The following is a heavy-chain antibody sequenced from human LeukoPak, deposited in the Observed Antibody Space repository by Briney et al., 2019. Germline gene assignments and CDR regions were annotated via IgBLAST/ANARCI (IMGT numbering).Heavy chain of an antibody. CDR3: AREDDCSGSYVCLYYFDY. CDR1: GGSISSYY. D-gene: IGHD1-26*01. J-gene: IGHJ4*02. V-gene: IGHV4-4*07. CDR2: IYTSGST. Sequence: PSQTLSLTCTVSGGSISSYYWSWIRQPAGKGLEWIGRIYTSGSTNYNPSLKSRVTMSVDTSKNQFSLKLSSVTAADTAVYYCAREDDCSGSYVCLYYFDYWGQGTLVTVSS.